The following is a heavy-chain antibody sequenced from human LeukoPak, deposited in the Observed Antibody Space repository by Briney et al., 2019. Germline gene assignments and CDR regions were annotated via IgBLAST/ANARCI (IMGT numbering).Heavy chain of an antibody. CDR2: IYGGGST. CDR3: AKNRRIQLRSISTSGIDN. Sequence: GGSLRLSCAASGFTVSSNYMSRVRQAPGKGLEWVSVIYGGGSTYYADSVKGRFTISRDNSKNTLYLQMNSLRAEDTAVYYCAKNRRIQLRSISTSGIDNWGQGTLVTVS. J-gene: IGHJ4*02. V-gene: IGHV3-66*01. D-gene: IGHD5-18*01. CDR1: GFTVSSNY.